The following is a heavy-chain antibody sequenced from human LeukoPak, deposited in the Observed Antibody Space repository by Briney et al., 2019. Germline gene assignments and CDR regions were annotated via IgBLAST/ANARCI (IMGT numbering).Heavy chain of an antibody. J-gene: IGHJ4*02. CDR2: IYTSGST. CDR1: GGSISSGSYY. CDR3: AREFPRLGRFDY. Sequence: PSQTLSLTCTVSGGSISSGSYYWSWIRQPAGKGLEWIGRIYTSGSTNYNPSLKSRVTMSVDTSKNQFSLKLSSVTAADTAVYYCAREFPRLGRFDYWGQGTLVTVSS. V-gene: IGHV4-61*02. D-gene: IGHD6-19*01.